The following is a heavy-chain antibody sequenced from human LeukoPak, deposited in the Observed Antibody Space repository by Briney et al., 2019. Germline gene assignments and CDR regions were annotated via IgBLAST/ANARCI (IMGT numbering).Heavy chain of an antibody. CDR1: GYTFTSYA. V-gene: IGHV7-4-1*02. CDR2: INTNTGNP. J-gene: IGHJ6*02. D-gene: IGHD2-2*02. Sequence: VASVKVSCKASGYTFTSYAMNWVRQAPGQGLEWMGWINTNTGNPTYAQGFTGRFVFSLDTSVSTAYLQISSLKAEDTAVYYCARDLADIVVVPAAKPYYYYGMDVWGQGTTVTVSS. CDR3: ARDLADIVVVPAAKPYYYYGMDV.